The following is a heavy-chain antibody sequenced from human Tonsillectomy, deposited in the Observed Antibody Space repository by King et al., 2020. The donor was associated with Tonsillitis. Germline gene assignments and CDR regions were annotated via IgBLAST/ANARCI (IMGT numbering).Heavy chain of an antibody. CDR1: GFPFSSYG. CDR3: ARERLYNVEWGIDH. D-gene: IGHD2-2*02. J-gene: IGHJ4*02. Sequence: QLVQSGGGVVQPGRSLRLSCETSGFPFSSYGMHWVRQAPGKGLEWVATISYDGTNKHHTDSVKGRFTISRDNSKNTMYLQMNSLRAEDTAVYYCARERLYNVEWGIDHWGQGTLVTVA. CDR2: ISYDGTNK. V-gene: IGHV3-33*05.